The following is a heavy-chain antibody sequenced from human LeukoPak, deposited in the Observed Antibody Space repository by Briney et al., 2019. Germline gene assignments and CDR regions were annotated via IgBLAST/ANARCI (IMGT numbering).Heavy chain of an antibody. J-gene: IGHJ4*02. Sequence: GGSLRLSCAASGFTFSSYWMHWVRQAPGKGPVWVSRINNDGSSTSYADSVKGRFTISRDNAKNTLCLQMNSLRAEDTAVYYCVREVSGSSYFDYWGQGTLVTVSS. CDR2: INNDGSST. D-gene: IGHD1-26*01. CDR3: VREVSGSSYFDY. V-gene: IGHV3-74*01. CDR1: GFTFSSYW.